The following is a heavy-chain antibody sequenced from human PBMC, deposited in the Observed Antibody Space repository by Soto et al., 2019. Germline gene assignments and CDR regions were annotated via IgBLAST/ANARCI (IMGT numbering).Heavy chain of an antibody. D-gene: IGHD3-10*01. CDR2: ISHSGST. Sequence: HLQLQESGSRLVKPSQTLSLNCAVSGDSISSADYSWNWVRQPPGKGLEWIGYISHSGSTYYNPSLKSRVTISVDRSRNHFSLNLSSVTAADTAVYHCASQTSGLWLYWGQGTLVTVSS. CDR3: ASQTSGLWLY. CDR1: GDSISSADYS. J-gene: IGHJ4*02. V-gene: IGHV4-30-2*01.